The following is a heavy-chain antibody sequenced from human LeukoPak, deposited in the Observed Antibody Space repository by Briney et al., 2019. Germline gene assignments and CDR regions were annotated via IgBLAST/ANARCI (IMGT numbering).Heavy chain of an antibody. CDR1: GYSFTSYA. V-gene: IGHV1-3*01. J-gene: IGHJ5*02. Sequence: ASVKVSCKASGYSFTSYAMHWVRQAPGQRLEWMGWINAGNGNTKYSQKFQGRVTITRDTSASTAYMELSSLRSEDTAVYYCARGYYDFWSGPNWFDPWGQGTLVTVSS. CDR3: ARGYYDFWSGPNWFDP. CDR2: INAGNGNT. D-gene: IGHD3-3*01.